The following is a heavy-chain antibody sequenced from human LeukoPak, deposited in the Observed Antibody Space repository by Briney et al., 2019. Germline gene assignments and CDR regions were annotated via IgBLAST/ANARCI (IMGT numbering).Heavy chain of an antibody. J-gene: IGHJ4*02. Sequence: VASVKVPCKASGYTFTSYGISWVRQAPGQGLEWMGWIIAYNGNTNYAQKLQGRVTMTTDTSTSTAYMELRSLRSDDTAVYYCARDLREDDYGDYAVDYWGQGTMVTVSS. CDR2: IIAYNGNT. V-gene: IGHV1-18*01. CDR1: GYTFTSYG. D-gene: IGHD4-17*01. CDR3: ARDLREDDYGDYAVDY.